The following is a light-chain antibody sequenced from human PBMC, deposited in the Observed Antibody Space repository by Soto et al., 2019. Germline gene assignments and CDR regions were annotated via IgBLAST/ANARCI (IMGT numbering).Light chain of an antibody. J-gene: IGLJ2*01. Sequence: QSVLAQPASVSGSPGQSITISCAGTNRDVGGYNYVSWYQQYPGKAPKLIIYEVTYRPSGFSNRFSGSKSGNTASLTISGHQAEDEADYYCSSYSSSSALDVIFGGGTKLTVL. V-gene: IGLV2-14*01. CDR3: SSYSSSSALDVI. CDR2: EVT. CDR1: NRDVGGYNY.